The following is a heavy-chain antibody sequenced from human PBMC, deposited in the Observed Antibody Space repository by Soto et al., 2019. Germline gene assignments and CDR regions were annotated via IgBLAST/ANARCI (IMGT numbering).Heavy chain of an antibody. CDR1: GGSISSYY. CDR3: ARDGSDSYGMDV. V-gene: IGHV4-4*07. D-gene: IGHD2-21*02. Sequence: PSETLSLTCNVSGGSISSYYWSWVRQSAGKGLEWIGRLYNSGTTSYNPSLQTRVTMSADTSKNQLSLRLSAMTAADTAVYYCARDGSDSYGMDVCGQGSTVTVSS. CDR2: LYNSGTT. J-gene: IGHJ6*02.